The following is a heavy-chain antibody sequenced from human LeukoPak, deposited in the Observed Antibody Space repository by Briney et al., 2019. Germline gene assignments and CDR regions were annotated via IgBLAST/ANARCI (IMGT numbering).Heavy chain of an antibody. J-gene: IGHJ4*02. CDR1: GYTFTNYA. D-gene: IGHD2-15*01. V-gene: IGHV3-30-3*01. CDR2: ISYDGSIK. Sequence: GGSLRLSCAASGYTFTNYAIHWVRQAPGEGLEWGALISYDGSIKYYADSVKGRFTISRDNSKNTLYLQMNSLRAEDTAVYYCARDRGYCSGGSCPLDYWGQGTLVTVSS. CDR3: ARDRGYCSGGSCPLDY.